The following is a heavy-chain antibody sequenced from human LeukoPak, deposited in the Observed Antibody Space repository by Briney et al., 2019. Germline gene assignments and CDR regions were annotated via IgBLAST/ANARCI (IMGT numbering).Heavy chain of an antibody. V-gene: IGHV4-31*03. Sequence: SQTLSLTCTVSGGSNSSGGYYWSWIRQHPGKGLEWIGYIYYSGSTYYNPSLKSRVTISVDTSKNQFSLKLSSVTAADTAVHYCAGNRGYSYGQLDYWGQGTLVTVSS. CDR1: GGSNSSGGYY. D-gene: IGHD5-18*01. CDR2: IYYSGST. CDR3: AGNRGYSYGQLDY. J-gene: IGHJ4*02.